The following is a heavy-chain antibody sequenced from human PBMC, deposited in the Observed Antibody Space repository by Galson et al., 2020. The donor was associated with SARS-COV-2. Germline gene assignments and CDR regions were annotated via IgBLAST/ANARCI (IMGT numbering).Heavy chain of an antibody. CDR2: IIPIFGTA. D-gene: IGHD5-12*01. CDR1: GGTFSSYA. J-gene: IGHJ4*02. CDR3: AREGDPGASASLFLVATWDY. Sequence: SVKVSCKASGGTFSSYAISWVRQAPGQGLEWMGGIIPIFGTANYAQKFQGRVTITADESTSTAYMELSSLRSEDTAVYYCAREGDPGASASLFLVATWDYWGQGTLVTVSS. V-gene: IGHV1-69*13.